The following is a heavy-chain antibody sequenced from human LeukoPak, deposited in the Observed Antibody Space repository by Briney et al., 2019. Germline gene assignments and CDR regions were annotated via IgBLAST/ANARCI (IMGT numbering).Heavy chain of an antibody. CDR3: ALGYSSSSGRSWDNFDY. J-gene: IGHJ4*02. CDR2: MNPNSGNT. Sequence: ASVKVSCRASGYTFTSYDINWVRQATGQGLEWMGWMNPNSGNTGYAQKFQGRVTMTRNTSISTAYMELSSLRSEGTAVYYCALGYSSSSGRSWDNFDYWGQGTLVTVSS. CDR1: GYTFTSYD. D-gene: IGHD6-6*01. V-gene: IGHV1-8*01.